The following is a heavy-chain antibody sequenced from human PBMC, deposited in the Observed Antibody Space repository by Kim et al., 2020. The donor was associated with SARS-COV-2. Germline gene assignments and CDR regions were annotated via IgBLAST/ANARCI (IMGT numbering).Heavy chain of an antibody. J-gene: IGHJ4*01. V-gene: IGHV3-33*01. CDR1: GFTFSSYG. CDR3: ARDSRERTTPTGEGFDC. D-gene: IGHD4-17*01. Sequence: GGSLRLSCAVSGFTFSSYGMHWVRQAPGKGLEWVAAIWYDGSNRCYVDSVKGRFIISRDDSKNTLFLQMNSLRAEDTAMYYCARDSRERTTPTGEGFDC. CDR2: IWYDGSNR.